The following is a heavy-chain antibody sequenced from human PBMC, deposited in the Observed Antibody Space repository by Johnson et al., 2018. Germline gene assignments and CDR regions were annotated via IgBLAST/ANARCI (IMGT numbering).Heavy chain of an antibody. D-gene: IGHD6-19*01. CDR3: ARDEYSNDWSGSRYWYFEL. CDR1: GYTFSDYA. CDR2: INAGNGNT. Sequence: QVQLVQSGAEVKKPGASVKVSCKASGYTFSDYAIHWVRQAPGQRLEWMGGINAGNGNTKYSQKCHGRRTITRATAASTTSQALSSLRADDTAIYYSARDEYSNDWSGSRYWYFELWGRGTLVTVSS. V-gene: IGHV1-3*01. J-gene: IGHJ2*01.